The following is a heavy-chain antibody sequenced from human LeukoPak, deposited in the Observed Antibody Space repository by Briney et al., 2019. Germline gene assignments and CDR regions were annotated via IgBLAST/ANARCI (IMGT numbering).Heavy chain of an antibody. CDR2: INPSGGST. V-gene: IGHV1-46*01. Sequence: VSVKVSCKASGYTFTSHYMHWVRQAPGQGLEWMGIINPSGGSTSYAQKFQGRVTMTRDTSTSTVYMELSSLRSEDTAVYYCARTSPGWTFDYWGQGTLVTVSS. D-gene: IGHD6-19*01. CDR3: ARTSPGWTFDY. CDR1: GYTFTSHY. J-gene: IGHJ4*02.